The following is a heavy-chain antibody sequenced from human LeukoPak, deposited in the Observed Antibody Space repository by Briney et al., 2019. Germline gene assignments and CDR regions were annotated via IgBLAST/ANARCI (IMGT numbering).Heavy chain of an antibody. Sequence: PGGSLRLSCAASEFSVGSNYMTWVRQAPGKGLEWVSLIYSGGSTYYADSVKGRFTISRDNSKNTLYLQMNSLRAEDTAVYYCATTLGSGWKFDYWGQGTLVTVSS. V-gene: IGHV3-66*01. CDR1: EFSVGSNY. D-gene: IGHD6-19*01. CDR3: ATTLGSGWKFDY. CDR2: IYSGGST. J-gene: IGHJ4*02.